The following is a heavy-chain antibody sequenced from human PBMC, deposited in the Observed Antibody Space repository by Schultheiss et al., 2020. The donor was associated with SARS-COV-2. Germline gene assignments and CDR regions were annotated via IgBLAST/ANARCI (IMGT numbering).Heavy chain of an antibody. V-gene: IGHV4-59*06. CDR2: IYYSGST. CDR1: GGSISSYY. CDR3: ARSGDSSSWTIYGMDV. Sequence: SETLSLTCTVSGGSISSYYWTWIRQPAGKGLEWIGYIYYSGSTYYNPSLKSRVTISVDTSKNQFSLKLSSVTAADTAVYYCARSGDSSSWTIYGMDVWGQGTTVTVSS. J-gene: IGHJ6*02. D-gene: IGHD6-13*01.